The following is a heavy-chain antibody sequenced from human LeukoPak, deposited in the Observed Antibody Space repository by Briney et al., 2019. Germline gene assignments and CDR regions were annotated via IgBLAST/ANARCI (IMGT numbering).Heavy chain of an antibody. D-gene: IGHD3-22*01. CDR1: GFTLSDYY. J-gene: IGHJ4*02. Sequence: PGGSLRLSCAASGFTLSDYYMNWVRQAPGKGLEWVSYISGSGSSIYQADSVKGRFTISRDNAKNSLYLQMNSLRAEDTAVYYCARGKISYDTSGYPIFHYWGQGTLVTVSS. CDR2: ISGSGSSI. V-gene: IGHV3-11*01. CDR3: ARGKISYDTSGYPIFHY.